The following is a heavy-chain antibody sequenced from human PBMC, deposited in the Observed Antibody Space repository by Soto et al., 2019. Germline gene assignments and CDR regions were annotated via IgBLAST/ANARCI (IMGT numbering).Heavy chain of an antibody. CDR2: ISTAHADI. V-gene: IGHV1-18*01. D-gene: IGHD3-10*01. CDR3: ARDLAYIREY. J-gene: IGHJ4*02. Sequence: QVQLIQSGPEVRKPGASVKVSCKTSGYTFTDYGISWVRQAPGQGLEWMGWISTAHADIGYAQKFQGRVTMTKDTSTSTSFMGLRSLRSDDTAIYYCARDLAYIREYWGQGTQVTVSS. CDR1: GYTFTDYG.